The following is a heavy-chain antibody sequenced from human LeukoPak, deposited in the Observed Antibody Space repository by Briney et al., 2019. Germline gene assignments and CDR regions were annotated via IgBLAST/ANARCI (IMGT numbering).Heavy chain of an antibody. CDR3: ARTYSGSSFFDY. Sequence: PSETLSLTCAVSGYSISSGYYWGWIRQPPGKGLEWIGSIYHSGSTYYNPSLKSRVTISVDTSKNQFSLKLSSVTAADTAVYYCARTYSGSSFFDYWGQGTLVTVSS. CDR2: IYHSGST. J-gene: IGHJ4*02. CDR1: GYSISSGYY. V-gene: IGHV4-38-2*01. D-gene: IGHD6-6*01.